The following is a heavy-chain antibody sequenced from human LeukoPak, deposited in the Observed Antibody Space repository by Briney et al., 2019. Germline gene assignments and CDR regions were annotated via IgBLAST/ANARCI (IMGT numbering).Heavy chain of an antibody. CDR1: GGTFSSYA. V-gene: IGHV1-69*01. Sequence: GASVKVSCKASGGTFSSYAISWVRQAPGQGLEWMGGIIPIFGTANYAQKFQGRVTITADESTSTAYMELSSLRSEDTAVYYCAQPYNWNVRGFGYWGQGTLVTVSS. D-gene: IGHD1-1*01. CDR3: AQPYNWNVRGFGY. J-gene: IGHJ4*02. CDR2: IIPIFGTA.